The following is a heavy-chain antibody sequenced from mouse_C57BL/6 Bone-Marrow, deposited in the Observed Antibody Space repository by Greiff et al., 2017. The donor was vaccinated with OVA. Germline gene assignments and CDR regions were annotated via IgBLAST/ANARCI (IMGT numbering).Heavy chain of an antibody. CDR2: LDPSDSYT. CDR1: GYTFTSYW. J-gene: IGHJ4*01. CDR3: ARPFYYYGSRGDY. Sequence: QVQLQQPGAELVKPGASVKLSCKASGYTFTSYWMQWVKQRPGQGLEWIGELDPSDSYTNYNQKFKGKATLTVDPSSSTAYMQLSSLTSEDSAVYYCARPFYYYGSRGDYWGQGTSVTVSA. D-gene: IGHD1-1*01. V-gene: IGHV1-50*01.